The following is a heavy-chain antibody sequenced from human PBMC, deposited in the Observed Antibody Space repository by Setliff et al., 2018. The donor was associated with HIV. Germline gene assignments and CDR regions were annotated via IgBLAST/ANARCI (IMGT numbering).Heavy chain of an antibody. V-gene: IGHV3-7*05. CDR1: GFTFSSYW. CDR3: ASHFGYCSSTSCEGY. CDR2: IKQDGREK. D-gene: IGHD2-2*01. Sequence: GGSLRLSCAASGFTFSSYWMSWVRQAPGKGLEWVANIKQDGREKYYVDSVKGRFTISRDNAKNSLYLQMNSRRAEDTAVYYCASHFGYCSSTSCEGYWGQGALVTVSS. J-gene: IGHJ4*02.